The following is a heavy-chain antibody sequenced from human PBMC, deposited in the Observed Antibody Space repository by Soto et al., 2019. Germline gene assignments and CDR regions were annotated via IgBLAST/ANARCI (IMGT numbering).Heavy chain of an antibody. CDR3: ARDGIAAAGTSWFDP. CDR2: INAYNGNT. J-gene: IGHJ5*02. D-gene: IGHD6-13*01. Sequence: GASVKVSCKASVYIFTSYGIGWVRPAPGQGLEWMGWINAYNGNTNYAQKLQGRLTLTTDTSTSTAYMELRSLRSDDTAVYYCARDGIAAAGTSWFDPWGQGTLVTVSS. CDR1: VYIFTSYG. V-gene: IGHV1-18*01.